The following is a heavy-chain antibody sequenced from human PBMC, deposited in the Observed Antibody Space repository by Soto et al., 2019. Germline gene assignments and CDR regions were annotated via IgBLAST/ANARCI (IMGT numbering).Heavy chain of an antibody. Sequence: SETLSLTCTVSGGSVSSGSYYWSWIRQPPGKGQEWIGYIYYSGSTNYNHSLKSRVTISVDTSKNQFSLKLSSVTAADTAVYYCARERIAAAAPGGGNWFDPWGQGTLVTVSS. CDR2: IYYSGST. J-gene: IGHJ5*02. V-gene: IGHV4-61*01. D-gene: IGHD6-13*01. CDR1: GGSVSSGSYY. CDR3: ARERIAAAAPGGGNWFDP.